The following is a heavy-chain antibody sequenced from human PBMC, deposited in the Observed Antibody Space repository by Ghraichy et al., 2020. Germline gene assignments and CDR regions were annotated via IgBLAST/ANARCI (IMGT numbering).Heavy chain of an antibody. CDR1: GGSISSGGYY. Sequence: SETLSLTCTVSGGSISSGGYYWSWIRQHPGKGLEWIGYIYYSGSTYYNPSLKSRVTISVDTSKNQFSLKLSSVTAADTAVYYCAREATDTAPSYYFDYWGQGTLVTVSS. CDR2: IYYSGST. J-gene: IGHJ4*02. V-gene: IGHV4-31*03. D-gene: IGHD5-18*01. CDR3: AREATDTAPSYYFDY.